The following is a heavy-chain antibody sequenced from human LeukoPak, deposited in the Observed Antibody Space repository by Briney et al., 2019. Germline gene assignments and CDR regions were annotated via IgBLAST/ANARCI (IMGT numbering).Heavy chain of an antibody. CDR2: TSYSGGT. Sequence: SGALSLTCGVSGGSITSTNWWSWVRQLPGQGLEWIGFTSYSGGTYYNPSLMGRIVISVDTSQNQFSLKMRDVTAADTAVYFCATAEWEYFYFDSWGQGALVAVSS. CDR1: GGSITSTNW. CDR3: ATAEWEYFYFDS. V-gene: IGHV4-4*02. J-gene: IGHJ4*02. D-gene: IGHD2/OR15-2a*01.